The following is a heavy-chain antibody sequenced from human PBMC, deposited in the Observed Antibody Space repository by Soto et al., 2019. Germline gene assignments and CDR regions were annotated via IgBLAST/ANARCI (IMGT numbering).Heavy chain of an antibody. D-gene: IGHD3-22*01. J-gene: IGHJ4*02. Sequence: QVHLQESGPGLVKPSGTLSLTCTVSGASITGSDWWSWVRQTPEKGLEWIGEIYHSGTTNYHPSLKSRVTISQDKSKNQFSLSLTSVTAADTAVYSRVRMSVVGYFDYWGRGSLVTVSS. V-gene: IGHV4-4*02. CDR1: GASITGSDW. CDR3: VRMSVVGYFDY. CDR2: IYHSGTT.